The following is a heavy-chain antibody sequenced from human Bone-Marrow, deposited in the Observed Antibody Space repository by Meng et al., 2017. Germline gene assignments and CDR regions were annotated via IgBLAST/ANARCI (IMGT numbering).Heavy chain of an antibody. CDR1: GFTFSTYN. J-gene: IGHJ4*02. D-gene: IGHD3/OR15-3a*01. V-gene: IGHV3-30*18. CDR3: AKGDFD. Sequence: QVQLVESGGGVVQPGRSLRLSCAASGFTFSTYNMHWVRQAPGKGLEWVAVISFDGNNKYYADSVKGRFTISRDNSKNTLYLQMNSLRLEDTAVYYCAKGDFDWGQGTLVTVSS. CDR2: ISFDGNNK.